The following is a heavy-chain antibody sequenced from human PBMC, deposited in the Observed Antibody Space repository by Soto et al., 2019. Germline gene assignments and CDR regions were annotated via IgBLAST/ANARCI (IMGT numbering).Heavy chain of an antibody. CDR1: GGSISSGYYY. J-gene: IGHJ4*02. CDR2: IYYSGST. CDR3: ARGGPAFGVVTSVVY. V-gene: IGHV4-30-4*01. Sequence: PSETLSLTCTVSGGSISSGYYYWSWIRQPPGKGLEWIGYIYYSGSTYYNPSLKSRVTISVDTSKNQFSLKLSSVTAADTAVYYCARGGPAFGVVTSVVYWGQGTLVTVSS. D-gene: IGHD3-3*01.